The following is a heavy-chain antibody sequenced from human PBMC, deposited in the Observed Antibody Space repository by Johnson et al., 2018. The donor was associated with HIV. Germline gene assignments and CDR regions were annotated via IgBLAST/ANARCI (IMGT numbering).Heavy chain of an antibody. V-gene: IGHV3-7*03. Sequence: VQLVESGGGVVQPGRSLRLSCAASGFTFSSYWMSWVRQAPGKGLEWVANIKQDGSEKYYVDSVKGRFTISRDNAKNSLYLQMNSLRADDTAVYYCAGDHHAVDIWGQGTMVTVSS. CDR2: IKQDGSEK. CDR1: GFTFSSYW. J-gene: IGHJ3*02. CDR3: AGDHHAVDI.